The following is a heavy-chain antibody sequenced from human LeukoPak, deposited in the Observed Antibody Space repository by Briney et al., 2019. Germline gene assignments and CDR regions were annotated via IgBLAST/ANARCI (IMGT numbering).Heavy chain of an antibody. D-gene: IGHD3-10*01. Sequence: GGSLRLSCAASGFTFDDYAMHWVRQAPGKGLEWVSGISWNSGSIGYADSVKGRFTISRDNAKNSLYLQMNSLRAEDTALYYCAKTPRWFGELLYYFDYWGQGTLVTVSS. CDR1: GFTFDDYA. J-gene: IGHJ4*02. CDR3: AKTPRWFGELLYYFDY. CDR2: ISWNSGSI. V-gene: IGHV3-9*01.